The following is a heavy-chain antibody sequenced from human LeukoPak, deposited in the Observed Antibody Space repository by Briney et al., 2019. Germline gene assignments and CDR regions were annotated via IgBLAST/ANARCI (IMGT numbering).Heavy chain of an antibody. Sequence: GESLRISCKGFGYRFTNYWIGWVRQMPGKGLEWMGIIYPGDSDTRYSPSFQGQVTISVDKSISTAYLQWNSLKASDTAMYYCARRGDNWFDPWGQGTLVTVSS. J-gene: IGHJ5*02. V-gene: IGHV5-51*01. CDR3: ARRGDNWFDP. CDR1: GYRFTNYW. CDR2: IYPGDSDT.